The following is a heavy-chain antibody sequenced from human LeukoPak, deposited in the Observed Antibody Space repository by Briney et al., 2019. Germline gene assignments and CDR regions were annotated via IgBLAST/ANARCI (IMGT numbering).Heavy chain of an antibody. D-gene: IGHD6-19*01. V-gene: IGHV3-23*01. CDR3: AKGSGSGWYGWFAP. J-gene: IGHJ5*02. CDR1: GFSFSHSA. Sequence: GESLRLSCEASGFSFSHSAMYWVRQAPGKGLEWVSSIGASGGATYYADSVNGRFTISRDNSKNTFYLQLNNLRADDTAVYFCAKGSGSGWYGWFAPWGQGALVTVSA. CDR2: IGASGGAT.